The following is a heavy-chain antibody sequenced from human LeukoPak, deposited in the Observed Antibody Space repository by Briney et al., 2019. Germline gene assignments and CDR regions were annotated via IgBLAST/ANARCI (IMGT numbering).Heavy chain of an antibody. CDR1: GFTFSSYS. CDR3: ARANYYGSGSYAPWFDP. CDR2: ISSSSSYT. D-gene: IGHD3-10*01. Sequence: PGGSLRLSCAASGFTFSSYSMNWVRQAPGKGLEWVSSISSSSSYTYYTDSVKGRFTISRDNAKNSLYLQMNSLRAEDTAVYYCARANYYGSGSYAPWFDPWGQGTLVTVSS. V-gene: IGHV3-21*01. J-gene: IGHJ5*02.